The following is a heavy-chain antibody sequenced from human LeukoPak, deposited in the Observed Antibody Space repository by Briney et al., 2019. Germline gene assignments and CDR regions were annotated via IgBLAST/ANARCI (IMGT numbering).Heavy chain of an antibody. CDR2: ISNDGSKK. CDR1: GFTFSGYS. V-gene: IGHV3-30*04. CDR3: ARDYSYGSGTYFLN. Sequence: PGRSLRLPCAASGFTFSGYSFHWVRQAPGKGLEWVAVISNDGSKKYYADSVQGRFTISRDNSKNTLDLQMNSLRAEDTAVYYCARDYSYGSGTYFLNWGQGTLVTVSS. D-gene: IGHD3-10*01. J-gene: IGHJ4*02.